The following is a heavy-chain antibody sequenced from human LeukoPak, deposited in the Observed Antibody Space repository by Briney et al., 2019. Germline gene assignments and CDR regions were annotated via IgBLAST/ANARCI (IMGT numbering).Heavy chain of an antibody. V-gene: IGHV1-69*13. J-gene: IGHJ4*02. CDR1: GYTFTSYA. CDR3: ARAPYYGSGTGDY. Sequence: SVKVSCKASGYTFTSYAMNWVRQAPGQGLEWMGGIIPIFGTTNYAQKFQGRVTITADESTSTAYMELSSLRSEDTAVYYCARAPYYGSGTGDYWGQGTLVTVSS. CDR2: IIPIFGTT. D-gene: IGHD3-10*01.